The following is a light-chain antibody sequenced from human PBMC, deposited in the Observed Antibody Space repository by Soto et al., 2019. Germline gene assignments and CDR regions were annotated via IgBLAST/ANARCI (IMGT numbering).Light chain of an antibody. CDR1: QYVSTTF. CDR3: QQYGSSPLT. V-gene: IGKV3-20*01. CDR2: GTS. Sequence: EIVLTQSPGTLSLSPGERATLSCRASQYVSTTFFAWYQQKPGQAPRLLIYGTSNRATGIPDRFSGSGSGTDFTLTISRPEPEDFAVYYCQQYGSSPLTFCGGTKVDIK. J-gene: IGKJ4*01.